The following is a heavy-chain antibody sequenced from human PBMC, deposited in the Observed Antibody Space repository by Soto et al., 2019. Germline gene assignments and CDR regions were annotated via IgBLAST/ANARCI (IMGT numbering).Heavy chain of an antibody. D-gene: IGHD3-10*01. V-gene: IGHV1-2*04. CDR3: ARDEGSGSYEYDY. Sequence: ASVKVSCKASGYTFTGYYMHWVRQAPGQGLEWMGWINPNSGGTNYAQKFQGWVTMTRDTSISTAYMELSRLRSDDTAVYYCARDEGSGSYEYDYWGQGTLVTVSS. CDR2: INPNSGGT. J-gene: IGHJ4*02. CDR1: GYTFTGYY.